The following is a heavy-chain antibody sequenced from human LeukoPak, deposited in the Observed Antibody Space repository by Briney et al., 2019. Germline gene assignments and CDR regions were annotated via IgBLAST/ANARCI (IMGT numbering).Heavy chain of an antibody. Sequence: SETLSLTCAAYGGSFSGYYWSWIRQPPGKGLEWIGEINHSGSTNYNPSLKSRVTISVDTSKNQFSLKLSSVTAADTAVYYCARVIDYYDSSGFDYWGQGTLVTVSS. V-gene: IGHV4-34*01. CDR1: GGSFSGYY. CDR2: INHSGST. D-gene: IGHD3-22*01. J-gene: IGHJ4*02. CDR3: ARVIDYYDSSGFDY.